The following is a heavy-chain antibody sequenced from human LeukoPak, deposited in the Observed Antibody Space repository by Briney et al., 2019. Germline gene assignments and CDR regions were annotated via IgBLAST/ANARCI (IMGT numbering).Heavy chain of an antibody. V-gene: IGHV4-39*01. Sequence: ASETLSLTCTVSGGSISSSSYYWGWIRQPPGKGLEWIGSIYYSGSTYYNPSLKSRVTISVDTSKNQFSLKLSSVTAADTAVYYCARLSITYYDSSGYYYPFDYWGQGTLVTVSS. CDR1: GGSISSSSYY. CDR2: IYYSGST. J-gene: IGHJ4*02. CDR3: ARLSITYYDSSGYYYPFDY. D-gene: IGHD3-22*01.